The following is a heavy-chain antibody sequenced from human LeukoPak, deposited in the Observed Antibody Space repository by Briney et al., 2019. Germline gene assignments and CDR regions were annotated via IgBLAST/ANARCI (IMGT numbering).Heavy chain of an antibody. Sequence: GGSLRLSCAASVFTFSSYAMTWVRQAPEKGLEWVSAISGSGGSTYYADSVKGRFTISRDNSKNTLYLQMNSLRAEDTAVYYCTKTAPAAIYWFDPWGQGTLVTVSS. CDR3: TKTAPAAIYWFDP. V-gene: IGHV3-23*01. CDR2: ISGSGGST. D-gene: IGHD2-2*02. CDR1: VFTFSSYA. J-gene: IGHJ5*02.